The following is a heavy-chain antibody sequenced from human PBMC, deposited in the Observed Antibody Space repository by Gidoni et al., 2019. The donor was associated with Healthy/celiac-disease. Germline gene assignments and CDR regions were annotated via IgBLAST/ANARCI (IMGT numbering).Heavy chain of an antibody. V-gene: IGHV5-10-1*01. CDR1: GYSFTSYW. D-gene: IGHD3-16*01. CDR3: ARRRFAERRAFDI. J-gene: IGHJ3*02. CDR2: IDPSDSYT. Sequence: EVQLVQSGAEVKKPGESLRISCKAPGYSFTSYWISWVRQMPGKGLEWMGRIDPSDSYTNYSPSFQGHVTISADKSISTAYLQWSSLKASDTAMYYCARRRFAERRAFDIWGQGTMVTVSS.